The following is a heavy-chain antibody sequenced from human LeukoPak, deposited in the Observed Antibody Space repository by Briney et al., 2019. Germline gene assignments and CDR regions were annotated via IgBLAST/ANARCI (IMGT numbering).Heavy chain of an antibody. CDR3: AKDRGDYSNYRPYYFDY. CDR2: ISYDGSNK. J-gene: IGHJ4*02. CDR1: GFTFSSYG. D-gene: IGHD4-11*01. Sequence: GRSLRLSCAASGFTFSSYGMHWVRQAPGKGLEWVAVISYDGSNKYYADSVKGRFTISRDNSKNTLYLQMNSLRAEDTAVYYCAKDRGDYSNYRPYYFDYWGQGTLVTVSS. V-gene: IGHV3-30*18.